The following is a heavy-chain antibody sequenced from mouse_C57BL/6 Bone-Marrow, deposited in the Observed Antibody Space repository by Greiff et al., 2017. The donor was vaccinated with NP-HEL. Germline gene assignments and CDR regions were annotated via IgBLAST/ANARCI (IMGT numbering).Heavy chain of an antibody. V-gene: IGHV1-54*01. D-gene: IGHD1-1*01. CDR3: ARSPSTVVSMDY. Sequence: VQLQQSGAELVRPGTSVKVSCKASGYAFTNYLIEWVKQRPGQGLEWIGVINPGSGGTNYNEKFKGKATLTADKSSSTAYMQLSSLTSEDSAVYFCARSPSTVVSMDYWGQGTSVTVSS. J-gene: IGHJ4*01. CDR1: GYAFTNYL. CDR2: INPGSGGT.